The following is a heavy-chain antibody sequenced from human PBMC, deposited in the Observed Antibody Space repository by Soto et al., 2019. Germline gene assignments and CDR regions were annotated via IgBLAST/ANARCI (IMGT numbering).Heavy chain of an antibody. Sequence: SETLFLTCAVSGDSMSSSDYYWGWIRQPPGKGLEWIGSIYYSGSTYYNPSLQSRVAISVDTPKNQFSLKLKSVTAADTAIYYCARRTVNIRTFYSGLKTHCFDYWGQGAPVTVSS. J-gene: IGHJ4*02. CDR3: ARRTVNIRTFYSGLKTHCFDY. CDR2: IYYSGST. D-gene: IGHD6-19*01. V-gene: IGHV4-39*01. CDR1: GDSMSSSDYY.